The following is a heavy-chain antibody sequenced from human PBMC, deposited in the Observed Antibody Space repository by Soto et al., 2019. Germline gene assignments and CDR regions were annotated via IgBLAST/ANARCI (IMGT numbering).Heavy chain of an antibody. CDR3: ARGRGSSSWAYYYYGMDV. Sequence: SETLSLTCAVYGGSFSGYYWSWIRQPPGKGLEWIGEINHSGSTNYNPSLKSRVTISVDTSKNQFSLKLSSVTAADTAVYYCARGRGSSSWAYYYYGMDVWGQGTTVTVSS. V-gene: IGHV4-34*01. J-gene: IGHJ6*02. CDR2: INHSGST. CDR1: GGSFSGYY. D-gene: IGHD6-13*01.